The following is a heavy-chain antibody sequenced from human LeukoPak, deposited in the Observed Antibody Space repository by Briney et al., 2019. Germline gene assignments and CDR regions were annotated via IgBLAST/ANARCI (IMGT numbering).Heavy chain of an antibody. V-gene: IGHV4-34*01. Sequence: PSETLSLTCSVYGGSFSGYYWSWIRQPPGKGLEWIGEINHSGSTNYNPSLNSRVTISVDTSKNQFSLKLSSVTAADTAVYYCARGGGFRDDDAFDIWGQGTMVTVSS. J-gene: IGHJ3*02. CDR1: GGSFSGYY. CDR2: INHSGST. D-gene: IGHD3-10*01. CDR3: ARGGGFRDDDAFDI.